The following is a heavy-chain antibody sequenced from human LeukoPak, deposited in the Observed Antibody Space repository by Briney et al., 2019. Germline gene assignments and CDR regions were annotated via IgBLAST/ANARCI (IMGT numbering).Heavy chain of an antibody. J-gene: IGHJ4*02. D-gene: IGHD3-10*02. CDR1: GGTFSSYA. V-gene: IGHV1-18*01. CDR2: INSYNGDT. Sequence: ASVKVSCKASGGTFSSYAISWVRQAPGQGLEWMAWINSYNGDTHYAQNFQGRVTMTTDTSTNTAYLELRSLKSDDTAVYYCAKDINYVVDYWGQGTLVTVSS. CDR3: AKDINYVVDY.